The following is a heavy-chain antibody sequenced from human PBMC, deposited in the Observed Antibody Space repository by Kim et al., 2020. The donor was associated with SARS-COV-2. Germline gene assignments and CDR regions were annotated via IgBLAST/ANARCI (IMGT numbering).Heavy chain of an antibody. CDR3: TRVGVVPAAPYYYGMDV. D-gene: IGHD2-2*01. J-gene: IGHJ6*02. Sequence: VKGRFTISRGDSKSIAYLQMNSLKTEDTAVYYCTRVGVVPAAPYYYGMDVWGQGTTVTVSS. V-gene: IGHV3-49*02.